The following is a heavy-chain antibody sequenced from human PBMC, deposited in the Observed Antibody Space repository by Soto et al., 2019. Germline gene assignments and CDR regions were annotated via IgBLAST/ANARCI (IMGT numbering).Heavy chain of an antibody. Sequence: QVQLQESGPGLVKPSGTLSLTCAVSGGSISSSNWWSWVRQPPGKGLEWIGEIYHSGSTNYNPSLKSRVTISVDKSKNQFSLKLGSVTAADTAVYYCARGQWLVHGYYYYGMDVWGQGTTVTVSS. CDR2: IYHSGST. CDR3: ARGQWLVHGYYYYGMDV. V-gene: IGHV4-4*02. CDR1: GGSISSSNW. J-gene: IGHJ6*02. D-gene: IGHD6-19*01.